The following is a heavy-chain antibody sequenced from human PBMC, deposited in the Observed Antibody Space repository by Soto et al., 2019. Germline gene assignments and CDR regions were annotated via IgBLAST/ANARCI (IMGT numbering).Heavy chain of an antibody. D-gene: IGHD6-13*01. J-gene: IGHJ6*02. Sequence: ASVKVSCKASGYTFTSYAMHWVRQAPGQRLEWMGWINAGNGNTKYSQKFQGRVTITRDTSASTAYMELSSLRSEDMAVYYCVLSSSWYPGGYYYGMDVWGQGTTVTVSS. V-gene: IGHV1-3*01. CDR1: GYTFTSYA. CDR3: VLSSSWYPGGYYYGMDV. CDR2: INAGNGNT.